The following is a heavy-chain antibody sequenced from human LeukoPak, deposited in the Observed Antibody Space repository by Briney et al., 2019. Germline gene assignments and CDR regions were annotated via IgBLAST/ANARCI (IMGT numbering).Heavy chain of an antibody. CDR2: VIPVLGKS. D-gene: IGHD3-10*01. J-gene: IGHJ4*02. Sequence: ASVKVSCKASGYTFTNYYIHWVRQAPGQGLEWMGHVIPVLGKSNYAQKFQGRITITADESTNTAYMELRSLRSEDTAVYYCARDQRTYYLGSGSYYKVGRLDFWGQGTLVTVSS. V-gene: IGHV1-69*10. CDR1: GYTFTNYY. CDR3: ARDQRTYYLGSGSYYKVGRLDF.